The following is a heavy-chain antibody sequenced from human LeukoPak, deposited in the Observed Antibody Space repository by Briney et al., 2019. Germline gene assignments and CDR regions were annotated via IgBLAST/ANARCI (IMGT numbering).Heavy chain of an antibody. CDR3: AKAFSRSYDYGPSDH. V-gene: IGHV3-23*01. J-gene: IGHJ4*02. Sequence: GGSLRLSCAASGFTFSSYGMSWVRQAPGKGLEWVSGIGGSGTRTYYADSVKGRFTISRDNSKNTLYLQMNSLRVEDTAVYFCAKAFSRSYDYGPSDHWGQGTLVTVSS. CDR2: IGGSGTRT. CDR1: GFTFSSYG. D-gene: IGHD4/OR15-4a*01.